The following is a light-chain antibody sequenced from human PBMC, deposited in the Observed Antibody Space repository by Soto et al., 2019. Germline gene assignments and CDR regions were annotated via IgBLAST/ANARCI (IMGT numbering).Light chain of an antibody. V-gene: IGKV3-20*01. J-gene: IGKJ1*01. CDR1: QSVSSTY. CDR3: QQYATSPWT. Sequence: ELVLTQSPGTLSLSPGDRATLSCRASQSVSSTYLAWYQQRPGQAPRLLIYSSSSRASGIPDGFSGSGSGTDFTLTISRLDPEDSAVYYCQQYATSPWTFGQGTKVDIK. CDR2: SSS.